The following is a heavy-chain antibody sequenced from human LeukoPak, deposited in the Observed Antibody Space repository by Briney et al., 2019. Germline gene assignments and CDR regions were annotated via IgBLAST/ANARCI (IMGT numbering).Heavy chain of an antibody. CDR2: ISYSGST. J-gene: IGHJ6*02. CDR1: GGSISIYN. Sequence: SETLSLTCTVSGGSISIYNWSWIRQPPGKGLEWIGYISYSGSTNYNPSLKSRVTISLDTSKNQFSLKLSSVTAADTAMYYCARGDDYYNYGMDVWGQGTTVTVS. CDR3: ARGDDYYNYGMDV. V-gene: IGHV4-59*08. D-gene: IGHD3-10*01.